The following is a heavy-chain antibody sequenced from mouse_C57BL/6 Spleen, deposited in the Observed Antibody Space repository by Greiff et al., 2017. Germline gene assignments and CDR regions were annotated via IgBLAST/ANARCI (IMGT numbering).Heavy chain of an antibody. D-gene: IGHD2-4*01. V-gene: IGHV5-6*01. Sequence: EVKLMESGGDLVKPGGSLKLSCAASGFTFSSYGMSWVRQTPDKRLEWVATISSGGSYTYYPDSVKGRFTISRDNAKNTLYLQMSSLKSEDTAMYYCARQRSTMITTEYYFDYWGQGTTLTVSS. CDR3: ARQRSTMITTEYYFDY. CDR1: GFTFSSYG. CDR2: ISSGGSYT. J-gene: IGHJ2*01.